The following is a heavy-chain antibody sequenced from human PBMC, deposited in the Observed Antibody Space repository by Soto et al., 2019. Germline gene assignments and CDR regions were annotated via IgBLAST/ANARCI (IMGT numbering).Heavy chain of an antibody. D-gene: IGHD1-7*01. CDR3: ARDQELRF. CDR2: VSAYNGNT. Sequence: QVQVVQSGAEVKKPGASVTVSCKASGYTFTSSVISWVRQAPGQGLEWMGWVSAYNGNTNYAQKLQGRVTMATDTSTSTDYMELRSLRSDDTAVDYCARDQELRFWGQGTMVTVSS. J-gene: IGHJ3*01. V-gene: IGHV1-18*01. CDR1: GYTFTSSV.